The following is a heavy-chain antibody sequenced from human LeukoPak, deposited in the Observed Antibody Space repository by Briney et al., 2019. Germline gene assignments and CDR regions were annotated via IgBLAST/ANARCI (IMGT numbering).Heavy chain of an antibody. CDR1: GGSFSGYY. J-gene: IGHJ5*02. CDR3: ARDGYSGSDLPFDP. Sequence: PSETLSLTCAVYGGSFSGYYWSWIRQPPGKGLEWIGEINHRGSTNYNPSLKSRVTISVDTSKNQFSLKLSSVTAADTAVYYCARDGYSGSDLPFDPWGQGTLVTVFS. V-gene: IGHV4-34*01. D-gene: IGHD5-12*01. CDR2: INHRGST.